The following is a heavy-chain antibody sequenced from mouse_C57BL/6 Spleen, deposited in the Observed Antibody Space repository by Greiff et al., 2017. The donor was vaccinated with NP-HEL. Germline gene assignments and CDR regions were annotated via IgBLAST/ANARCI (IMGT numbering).Heavy chain of an antibody. CDR2: ISNLAYSI. V-gene: IGHV5-15*01. J-gene: IGHJ1*03. CDR1: GFTFSDYG. Sequence: EVKLVESGGGLVQPGGSLKLSCAASGFTFSDYGMAWVRQAPRKGPEWVAFISNLAYSIYYADTVTGRFTISRENAKNTLYLEMSSLRSEDTAMYYCARDYYGSPYWYFDVWGTGTTVTVSS. D-gene: IGHD1-1*01. CDR3: ARDYYGSPYWYFDV.